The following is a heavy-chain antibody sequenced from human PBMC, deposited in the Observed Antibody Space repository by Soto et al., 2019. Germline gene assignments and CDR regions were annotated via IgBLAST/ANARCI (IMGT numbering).Heavy chain of an antibody. CDR3: ARAPEGINDFDY. J-gene: IGHJ4*02. V-gene: IGHV3-48*04. CDR2: INAPGETK. Sequence: EVHLVESGGGLVQPGGSLRLSCAASGFTFSNYGMNWARQAPGRGLEWVTHINAPGETKSYSDSVKGRFTVSRDDAKNSLYLQMSSLRADDTAIYYCARAPEGINDFDYWGQGTLVTVSS. D-gene: IGHD2-21*01. CDR1: GFTFSNYG.